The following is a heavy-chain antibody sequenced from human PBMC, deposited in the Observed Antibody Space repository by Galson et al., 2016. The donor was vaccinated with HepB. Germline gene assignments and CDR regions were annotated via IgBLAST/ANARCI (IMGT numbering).Heavy chain of an antibody. V-gene: IGHV3-7*01. D-gene: IGHD3-22*01. CDR2: IKVDGSEK. J-gene: IGHJ3*02. CDR1: GFTFSSYW. CDR3: ARSPYYYGSSGCYLIPDAFDI. Sequence: SLRLSCAASGFTFSSYWMSWVRQAPGKGLEWVANIKVDGSEKSYVDSVKGRFTISRDNAKNSLYLQMNSLRAEDTAVYYCARSPYYYGSSGCYLIPDAFDIWGQGTMVTVSS.